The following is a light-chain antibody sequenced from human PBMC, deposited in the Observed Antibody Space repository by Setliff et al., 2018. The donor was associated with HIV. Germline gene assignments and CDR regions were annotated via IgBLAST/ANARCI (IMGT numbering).Light chain of an antibody. V-gene: IGKV3-20*01. CDR1: QSISNSY. Sequence: TLSLSPGERATLSCRASQSISNSYLAWYQQKPGQAPRLLIYGASSRATGIPDRFSGSGYGTDFTLTISRLEPEDFAVYYCQQYGSSPPITFGPGTKVDIK. CDR3: QQYGSSPPIT. J-gene: IGKJ3*01. CDR2: GAS.